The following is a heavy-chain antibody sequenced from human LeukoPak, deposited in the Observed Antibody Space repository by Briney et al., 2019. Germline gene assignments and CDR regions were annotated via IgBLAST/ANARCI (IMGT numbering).Heavy chain of an antibody. J-gene: IGHJ6*03. CDR3: ARTTEGYCSSASCFGFSYSYYMDV. D-gene: IGHD2-2*01. Sequence: SETLSLTCSVSGGFINSKFYDSGWIPQPPGKGLEWIGSIYYSGRTYFHPSLNSQLTLSVDTSKNQFSLRLSSVTAADMAVYYCARTTEGYCSSASCFGFSYSYYMDVWGKGTTVTVSS. CDR1: GGFINSKFYD. CDR2: IYYSGRT. V-gene: IGHV4-39*01.